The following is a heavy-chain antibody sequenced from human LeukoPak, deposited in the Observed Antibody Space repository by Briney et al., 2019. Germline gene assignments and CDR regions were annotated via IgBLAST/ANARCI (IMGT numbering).Heavy chain of an antibody. CDR2: ISSRGNVN. D-gene: IGHD7-27*01. CDR1: GFTFSDSY. CDR3: ARDLMWGFDY. V-gene: IGHV3-11*04. Sequence: GGSLRLSCAASGFTFSDSYMSWVRQAPGRGLEWVSYISSRGNVNHHADSVKGRFTISRDNSKNTLFLQLNSLRPEDTALYLCARDLMWGFDYWGQGTLVTVSS. J-gene: IGHJ4*02.